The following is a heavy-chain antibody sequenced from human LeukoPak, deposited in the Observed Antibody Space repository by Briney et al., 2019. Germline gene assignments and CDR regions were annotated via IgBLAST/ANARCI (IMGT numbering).Heavy chain of an antibody. Sequence: GTARLTCAASGFTIYDYALHWVRQAPGKGLKWFSLISWDSGGSYYEDYVKGRITISRDDSKNSLYLQMNSLRAEDTALYYCAKDRVAAAVDYDYDYGMDVWGKGTTVTVSS. CDR2: ISWDSGGS. CDR3: AKDRVAAAVDYDYDYGMDV. V-gene: IGHV3-43D*04. D-gene: IGHD6-13*01. CDR1: GFTIYDYA. J-gene: IGHJ6*04.